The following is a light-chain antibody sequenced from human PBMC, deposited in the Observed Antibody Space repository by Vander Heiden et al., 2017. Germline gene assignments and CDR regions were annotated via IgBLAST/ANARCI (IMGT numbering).Light chain of an antibody. CDR2: RNN. CDR3: AAWDDSLSGWV. CDR1: SSTIGSNY. J-gene: IGLJ3*02. V-gene: IGLV1-47*01. Sequence: QSVLTQPPSASGTPGQRVTLSCSGSSSTIGSNYVYWYQQPPATAPKLLIYRNNQRPSGVPDRFSGSKSGTSASLAISGLRAEDEADYYCAAWDDSLSGWVFGGGTKLTVL.